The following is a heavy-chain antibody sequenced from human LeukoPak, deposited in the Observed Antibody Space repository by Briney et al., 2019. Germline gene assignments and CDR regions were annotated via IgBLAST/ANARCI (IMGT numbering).Heavy chain of an antibody. D-gene: IGHD6-13*01. J-gene: IGHJ4*02. CDR2: IYHSVST. Sequence: SETLSLTCAVSGGSISSGGYSWSWVRQPPGKGLEWIGEIYHSVSTKYNPSLKSRVSISADTFRSQVSLKLSSVTAADTAVYYCARGIAAAGTLYYFDYWGQGTLVTVFS. CDR1: GGSISSGGYS. V-gene: IGHV4-61*08. CDR3: ARGIAAAGTLYYFDY.